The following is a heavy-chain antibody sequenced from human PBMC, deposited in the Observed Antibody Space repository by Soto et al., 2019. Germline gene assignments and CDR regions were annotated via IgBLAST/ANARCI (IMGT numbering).Heavy chain of an antibody. V-gene: IGHV3-30-3*01. CDR3: ARDSSHCSGGSCYSAYFQH. CDR1: GFTFSSYA. D-gene: IGHD2-15*01. Sequence: QVQLVESGGGVVQPGRSLRLSCAASGFTFSSYAMHWVRQAPGKGLEWVAVISYDGSNKYYADSVKGRFTISRDDSKNTLYLQMNSLRAEDTAVYYCARDSSHCSGGSCYSAYFQHWGQGTLVTVSS. J-gene: IGHJ1*01. CDR2: ISYDGSNK.